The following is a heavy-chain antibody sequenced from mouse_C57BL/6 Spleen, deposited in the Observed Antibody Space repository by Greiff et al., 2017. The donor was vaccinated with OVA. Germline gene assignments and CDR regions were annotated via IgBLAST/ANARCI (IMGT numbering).Heavy chain of an antibody. CDR2: IYPGSGST. CDR1: GYTFTSYW. D-gene: IGHD1-1*01. V-gene: IGHV1-55*01. J-gene: IGHJ1*03. CDR3: ARGGTTVVADWYFDV. Sequence: VQLQQPGAELVKPGASVKMSCKASGYTFTSYWLTWVKQRPGQGLEWIGDIYPGSGSTNYNEKFKSKATLTVDTSSSTAYMQLSSLTSEDSAVYYCARGGTTVVADWYFDVWGTGTTVTVSS.